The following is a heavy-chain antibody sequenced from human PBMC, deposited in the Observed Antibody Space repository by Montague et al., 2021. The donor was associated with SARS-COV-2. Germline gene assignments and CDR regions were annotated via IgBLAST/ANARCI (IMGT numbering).Heavy chain of an antibody. CDR1: GGSVSSNNYY. CDR3: VRELVGVNSNWLDT. D-gene: IGHD3-16*01. V-gene: IGHV4-61*03. CDR2: IYFSGXT. Sequence: SETLSLTCSVSGGSVSSNNYYWTWIRRPPGKGLEWIGYIYFSGXTXLXXXXEGRVTTPIDTSKNHFSLRLTSATTADPDVCYCVRELVGVNSNWLDTWGQGTLVTVSS. J-gene: IGHJ5*02.